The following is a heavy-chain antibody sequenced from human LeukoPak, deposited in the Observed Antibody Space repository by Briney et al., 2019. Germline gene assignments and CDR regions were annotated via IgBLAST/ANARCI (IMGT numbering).Heavy chain of an antibody. J-gene: IGHJ6*02. CDR1: GGSINSGGYY. CDR2: TYNSGSS. V-gene: IGHV4-61*09. CDR3: ASHEYYYYGMDV. Sequence: SQTLSLTCTVSGGSINSGGYYWSWIRQPPGKGLEWIGYTYNSGSSNYNPSLKSRVTISVDTSKNQFSLNLSSVTAADTAVYYCASHEYYYYGMDVWGQGTTVTVSS.